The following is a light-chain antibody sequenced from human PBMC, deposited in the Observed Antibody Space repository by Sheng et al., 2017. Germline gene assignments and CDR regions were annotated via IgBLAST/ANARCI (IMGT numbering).Light chain of an antibody. J-gene: IGKJ5*01. Sequence: EIVMTQSPGTLSVSPGERATLSCRASQSVSTYLAWYQQKPGQAPRLLIYGASTRATGIPARFSGSGSGTDFTLTISRLEPEDFAVYYCQQYVSSPHTFGQGTRLEIK. CDR3: QQYVSSPHT. V-gene: IGKV3-20*01. CDR2: GAS. CDR1: QSVSTY.